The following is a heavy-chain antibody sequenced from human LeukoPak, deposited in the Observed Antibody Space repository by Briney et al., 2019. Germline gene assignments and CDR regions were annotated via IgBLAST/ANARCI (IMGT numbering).Heavy chain of an antibody. CDR1: GYTFTSYG. CDR3: ARDSPTYYYDSSGYYYLDY. Sequence: GASVKVSCKASGYTFTSYGISWVRQAPGQGLEWMGWISAYNGNTNYAQKLQGRVTVTTDTSTSTAYMELRSLRSDDTAVYYCARDSPTYYYDSSGYYYLDYWGQGTLVTVSS. D-gene: IGHD3-22*01. J-gene: IGHJ4*02. V-gene: IGHV1-18*01. CDR2: ISAYNGNT.